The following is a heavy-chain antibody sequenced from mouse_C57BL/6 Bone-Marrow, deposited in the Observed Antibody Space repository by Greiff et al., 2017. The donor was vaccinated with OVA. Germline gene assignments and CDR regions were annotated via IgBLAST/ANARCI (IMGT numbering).Heavy chain of an antibody. Sequence: QVQLQQPGAELVKPGASVKLSCKASGYTFTSYWMQWVKQRPGQGLEWIGEIDPSDSYTNYNQKFKGKATLTVDTSSSTAYMQLSSLTSEDSAVYYCGLITTVVAGYWYFDVWGTGTTVTVSS. CDR2: IDPSDSYT. V-gene: IGHV1-50*01. D-gene: IGHD1-1*01. J-gene: IGHJ1*03. CDR1: GYTFTSYW. CDR3: GLITTVVAGYWYFDV.